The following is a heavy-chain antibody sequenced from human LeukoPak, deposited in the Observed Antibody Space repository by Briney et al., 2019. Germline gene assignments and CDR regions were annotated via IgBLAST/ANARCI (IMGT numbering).Heavy chain of an antibody. CDR3: ARGLFLSGYLDAFDI. Sequence: GGSLRLSCAASGFFVNNNNMTWGRQAPGKGQELVSLIYNDGRTYYADSVKGRCTISRDNSKNTLYLQMNSLRVEDTAGYYCARGLFLSGYLDAFDIWDQGTVVTVSS. J-gene: IGHJ3*02. CDR2: IYNDGRT. CDR1: GFFVNNNN. D-gene: IGHD3-22*01. V-gene: IGHV3-53*01.